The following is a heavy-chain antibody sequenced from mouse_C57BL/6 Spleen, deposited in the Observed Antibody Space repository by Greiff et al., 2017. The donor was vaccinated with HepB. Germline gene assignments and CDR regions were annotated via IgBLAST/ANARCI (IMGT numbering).Heavy chain of an antibody. D-gene: IGHD2-5*01. CDR3: ASAGYYSNYGYAMDY. J-gene: IGHJ4*01. CDR2: ISDGGSYT. Sequence: EVHLVESGGGLVKPGGSLKLSCAASGFTFSSYAMSWVRQTPEKRLEWVATISDGGSYTYYPDNVKGRFTISRDNAKNNLYLQMSHLKSEDTAMYYCASAGYYSNYGYAMDYWGQGTSVTVSS. V-gene: IGHV5-4*01. CDR1: GFTFSSYA.